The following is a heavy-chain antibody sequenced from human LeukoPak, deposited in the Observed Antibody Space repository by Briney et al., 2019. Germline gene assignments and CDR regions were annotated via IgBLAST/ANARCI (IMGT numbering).Heavy chain of an antibody. J-gene: IGHJ4*02. D-gene: IGHD2-2*01. CDR1: GGSISSGGYY. Sequence: SETLSLTCTVSGGSISSGGYYWDWIRQPPGKGLEWIGSIYYSGSTYYNPSLKSRVTISVDASKNQFSLRLSSVTAADTAVYYCARRTLVVPAAIIWGQGTLVTVSS. CDR3: ARRTLVVPAAII. V-gene: IGHV4-39*01. CDR2: IYYSGST.